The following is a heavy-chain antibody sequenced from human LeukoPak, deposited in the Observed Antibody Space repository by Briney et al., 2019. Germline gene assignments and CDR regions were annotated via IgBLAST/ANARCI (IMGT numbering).Heavy chain of an antibody. CDR1: GGSFSGYY. V-gene: IGHV4-34*01. D-gene: IGHD3-10*01. CDR3: ARAAGSQYYYYYYMDV. J-gene: IGHJ6*03. Sequence: SETLSLTCAVYGGSFSGYYWSWIRQPPGKGLEWIGEINHSGSTNYNPSLKSRVTISVDTSKNQFSLKLSSVTAADTAVYYCARAAGSQYYYYYYMDVWGKGTTVTISS. CDR2: INHSGST.